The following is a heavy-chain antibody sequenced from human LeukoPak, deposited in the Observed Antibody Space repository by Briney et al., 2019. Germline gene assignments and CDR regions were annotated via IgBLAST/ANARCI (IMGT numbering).Heavy chain of an antibody. D-gene: IGHD3-3*01. CDR2: INTNTGNP. J-gene: IGHJ6*03. Sequence: ASVKVSCKASGYSFNSQGMNWVRQAPGQGLEWMGWINTNTGNPTYAQGFTGRFVFSLDTSVSPAYLQISSLKAEDTAVYYCARGGVPYYDFWSGYPRPDYYYYMDVWGKGTTVTVSS. V-gene: IGHV7-4-1*02. CDR3: ARGGVPYYDFWSGYPRPDYYYYMDV. CDR1: GYSFNSQG.